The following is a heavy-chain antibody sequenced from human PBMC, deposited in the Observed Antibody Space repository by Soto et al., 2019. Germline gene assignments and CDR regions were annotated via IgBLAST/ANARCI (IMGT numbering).Heavy chain of an antibody. V-gene: IGHV3-30*18. CDR3: AKDTYYYSSSGYSVFDS. CDR1: GFTFSAYG. J-gene: IGHJ4*02. D-gene: IGHD3-22*01. Sequence: QVQLVESGGGVVQPGRSLRLSCAASGFTFSAYGIHWVRQAPGKGLEWVAVISHDGSNTNYADSVKGRFTFSRDNSKDTVYMHMNSLRAEDTAVYYCAKDTYYYSSSGYSVFDSWGQGTLVTVSS. CDR2: ISHDGSNT.